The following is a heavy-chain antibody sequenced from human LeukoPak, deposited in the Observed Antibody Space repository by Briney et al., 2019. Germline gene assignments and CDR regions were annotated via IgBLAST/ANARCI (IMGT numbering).Heavy chain of an antibody. Sequence: GGSLRLSCAASGFTFSSYSMNWVRQAPGKGREWVSYISSSSSTIYYADSVKGRFTISRDNAKNSLYLQMNSLRAEDTAVYYCARRSSVEMATAYYFDYWGQGTLVTVSS. CDR1: GFTFSSYS. V-gene: IGHV3-48*01. J-gene: IGHJ4*02. CDR2: ISSSSSTI. D-gene: IGHD5-24*01. CDR3: ARRSSVEMATAYYFDY.